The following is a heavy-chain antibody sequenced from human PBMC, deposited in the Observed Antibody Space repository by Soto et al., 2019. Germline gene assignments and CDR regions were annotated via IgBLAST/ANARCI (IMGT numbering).Heavy chain of an antibody. CDR2: INHSGST. CDR1: GGSFSGYY. D-gene: IGHD6-6*01. V-gene: IGHV4-34*01. J-gene: IGHJ4*02. CDR3: ARCTVVAARPNFDY. Sequence: SETLSLTCAVYGGSFSGYYWSWIRQPPGKGLEWIGEINHSGSTNYNPSLKSRVTISVDTSKNQFSLKLSSVTAADTAVYYCARCTVVAARPNFDYWGQGTLVTVSS.